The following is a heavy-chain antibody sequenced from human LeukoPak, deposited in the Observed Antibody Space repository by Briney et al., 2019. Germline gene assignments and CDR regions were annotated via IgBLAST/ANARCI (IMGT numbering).Heavy chain of an antibody. CDR3: ATDQDHGYFRQ. Sequence: GGTLRLSCAASGFTFSNFGMSWVRQAPGKGLEWVSSISSSSSYIYYADSVKGRFTISRDNAKNTLYLDMNSLRAEDTAVFYCATDQDHGYFRQWGQGTLVIVSS. J-gene: IGHJ1*01. V-gene: IGHV3-21*06. D-gene: IGHD3-22*01. CDR2: ISSSSSYI. CDR1: GFTFSNFG.